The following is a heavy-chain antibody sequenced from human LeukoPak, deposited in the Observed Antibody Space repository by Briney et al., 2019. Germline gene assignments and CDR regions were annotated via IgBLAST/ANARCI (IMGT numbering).Heavy chain of an antibody. J-gene: IGHJ4*02. V-gene: IGHV4-30-4*08. CDR2: IYYSGST. CDR1: GGSISSGDYY. Sequence: SQTLSLTCTVSGGSISSGDYYWSWIRQPPGKGLEWIGYIYYSGSTYYNPSLKSRVTISVDTSKNQFSLKLSSVTAADTAVYYCARGGYYSNLPGYWGQGTLVTVSS. CDR3: ARGGYYSNLPGY. D-gene: IGHD4-11*01.